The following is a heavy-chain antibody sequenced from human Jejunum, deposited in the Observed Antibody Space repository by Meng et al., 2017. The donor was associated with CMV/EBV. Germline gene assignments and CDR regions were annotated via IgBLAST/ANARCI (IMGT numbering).Heavy chain of an antibody. CDR2: ISSSSRYI. Sequence: VQPVDSGGGLVKPGGSLRLSCIGSGFTFSSYNMNWVRQAPGKGLEWVSSISSSSRYINYADSVKGRFTISRDNAKNSLYLQMNSLRVEDTAIYYCARDIDHWGQGTLVTVSS. J-gene: IGHJ5*02. V-gene: IGHV3-21*01. CDR1: GFTFSSYN. CDR3: ARDIDH.